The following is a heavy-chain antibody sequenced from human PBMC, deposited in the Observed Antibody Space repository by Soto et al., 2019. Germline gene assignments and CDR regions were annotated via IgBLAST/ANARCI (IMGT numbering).Heavy chain of an antibody. D-gene: IGHD1-20*01. CDR1: GGSISSGGYY. CDR3: ARWYNWNRYGMDV. Sequence: QVQLQESGPGLVKPSQTLSLTCTVSGGSISSGGYYWSWIRQHPGKGLEWIGYIYYSGSTYYNPSLKCRVTISVDTSKNQFSLNLSSVTAADTAVYYCARWYNWNRYGMDVWGQGTTVTVSS. J-gene: IGHJ6*02. CDR2: IYYSGST. V-gene: IGHV4-31*03.